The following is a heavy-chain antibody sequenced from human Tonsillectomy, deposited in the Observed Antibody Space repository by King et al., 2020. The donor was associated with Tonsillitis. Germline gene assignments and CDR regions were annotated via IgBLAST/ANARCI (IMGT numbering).Heavy chain of an antibody. J-gene: IGHJ4*02. CDR2: ISSRGDYI. Sequence: VQLVEAGGGLVQPGGSLRLSCAASGFTFSSSAVSWGRQAPGMGLEWVSTISSRGDYIYLADCVKGRFTISRDNSKNTVYGQMNSLRADDTAVYYCAIGGNSDFDYWGQGTLVTVSS. V-gene: IGHV3-23*04. CDR1: GFTFSSSA. CDR3: AIGGNSDFDY. D-gene: IGHD4-23*01.